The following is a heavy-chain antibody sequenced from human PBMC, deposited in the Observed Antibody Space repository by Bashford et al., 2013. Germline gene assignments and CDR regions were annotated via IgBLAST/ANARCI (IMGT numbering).Heavy chain of an antibody. V-gene: IGHV3-21*04. J-gene: IGHJ4*02. D-gene: IGHD1-26*01. CDR2: ISNSTNYI. Sequence: VRQAPGKGLEWVSSISNSTNYIYYADSVKGRFTISRDNAKNSLYLQMNSLRAEDTAVYYCARDPSGRMEQCFDYWGQGTLVTVSS. CDR3: ARDPSGRMEQCFDY.